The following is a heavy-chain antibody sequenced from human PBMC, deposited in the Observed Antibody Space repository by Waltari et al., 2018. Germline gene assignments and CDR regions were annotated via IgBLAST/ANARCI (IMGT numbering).Heavy chain of an antibody. V-gene: IGHV3-53*01. CDR3: ARGAPRD. Sequence: EVQLVESGGGLMQPGGSLRLSCAASGFTVSNNYMSWVRQAPGKGLGWVSVIDSGGTTHYADSVKGRFTISRDNSKNTLYLQMNSLRAEDTAVYYCARGAPRDWGQGTLVTVSS. CDR1: GFTVSNNY. CDR2: IDSGGTT. J-gene: IGHJ4*02.